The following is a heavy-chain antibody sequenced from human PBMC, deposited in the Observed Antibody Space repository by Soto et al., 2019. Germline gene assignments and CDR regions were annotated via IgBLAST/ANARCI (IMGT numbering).Heavy chain of an antibody. D-gene: IGHD3-10*01. CDR3: ARDRYNSGNYDLDY. Sequence: SGPTLVNPTQTLTLTCTFSGFSLSTSGMCVSWIRQPPGKALEWLALINWNDDKTYSTSLKTRLTISKDTSKNQVVLTMTNMDPVDTATYYCARDRYNSGNYDLDYWGQGTLVTVS. CDR2: INWNDDK. V-gene: IGHV2-70*01. CDR1: GFSLSTSGMC. J-gene: IGHJ4*02.